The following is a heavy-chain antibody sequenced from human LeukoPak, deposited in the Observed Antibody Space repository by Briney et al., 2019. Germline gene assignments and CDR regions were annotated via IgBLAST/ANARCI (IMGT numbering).Heavy chain of an antibody. Sequence: GGSLRLSCAASGFTFSSFAMAWVRQPPGKGLEWVSGISGRGDKIYYADSVKGRFTISRDNSKNTLYLQMNTLRVEDTAVYYCAKYLGSFGTRTPYSDYWGQGTLVTVSS. CDR2: ISGRGDKI. J-gene: IGHJ4*02. CDR1: GFTFSSFA. D-gene: IGHD3-10*01. V-gene: IGHV3-23*01. CDR3: AKYLGSFGTRTPYSDY.